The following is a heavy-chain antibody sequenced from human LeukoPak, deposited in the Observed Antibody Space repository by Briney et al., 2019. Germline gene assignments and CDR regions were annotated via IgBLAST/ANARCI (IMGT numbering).Heavy chain of an antibody. Sequence: GASVKVSCKASGYTFTGYFIHWVRQAPGQGLEWMRIINPSGGSTSYAQKFQGRVTMTRDMSTSTVYMELSSLRSEDTAVYYCAGYYGSGSYYRGAFDIWGQGTMVTVSS. CDR1: GYTFTGYF. J-gene: IGHJ3*02. CDR3: AGYYGSGSYYRGAFDI. D-gene: IGHD3-10*01. CDR2: INPSGGST. V-gene: IGHV1-46*01.